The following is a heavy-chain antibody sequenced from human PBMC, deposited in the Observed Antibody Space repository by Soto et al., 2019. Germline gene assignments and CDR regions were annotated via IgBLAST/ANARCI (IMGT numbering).Heavy chain of an antibody. Sequence: EVQLVESGGGLIQPGGSLRLSCAASGFTVSSKYMTWVRQAPGKGLEWVSVIYGGGTTYYADSVKGRFTISRDHSKNTXXXQXNSLRAEXXXXXYCVQTTGWPGFDFWGQGTLVTVSS. D-gene: IGHD6-19*01. CDR1: GFTVSSKY. CDR2: IYGGGTT. CDR3: VQTTGWPGFDF. J-gene: IGHJ4*02. V-gene: IGHV3-53*01.